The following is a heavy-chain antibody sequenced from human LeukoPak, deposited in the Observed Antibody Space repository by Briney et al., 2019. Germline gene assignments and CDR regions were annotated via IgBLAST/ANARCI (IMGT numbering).Heavy chain of an antibody. CDR2: ISAYNGNT. Sequence: ASVKVSCKASGYTFTGYYMHWVRQAPGQGLEWMGWISAYNGNTNYAQKLQGRVTMTRDTSTSTVYMELRSLRSEDTAVYYCARGVFPYYFDYWGQGTLVTVSS. CDR1: GYTFTGYY. CDR3: ARGVFPYYFDY. D-gene: IGHD6-13*01. V-gene: IGHV1-18*04. J-gene: IGHJ4*02.